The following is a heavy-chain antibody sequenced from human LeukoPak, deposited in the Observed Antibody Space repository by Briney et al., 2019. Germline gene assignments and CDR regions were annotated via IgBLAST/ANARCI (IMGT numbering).Heavy chain of an antibody. V-gene: IGHV4-39*02. Sequence: SETLSLTCTVSGGSISRSSYYWGWIRQPPGKGLEWIGSIYYSGSTYYNPSLKSRVTISVDTSKNHFSLKLRSVTAADTAVYYCARGYGGIYYYYMDVWGRGTTVTVSS. CDR2: IYYSGST. D-gene: IGHD3-16*01. CDR3: ARGYGGIYYYYMDV. J-gene: IGHJ6*03. CDR1: GGSISRSSYY.